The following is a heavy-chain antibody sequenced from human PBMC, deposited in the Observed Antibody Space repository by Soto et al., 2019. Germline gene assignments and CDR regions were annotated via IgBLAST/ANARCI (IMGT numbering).Heavy chain of an antibody. J-gene: IGHJ3*02. V-gene: IGHV3-21*01. CDR2: ISSSSSHI. CDR3: ARGTYSLGPKGGFDI. Sequence: EVQLVESGGGLVKPGGSLRLSCAASGFTFSTYSMNWVRQAPGKGLEWVSCISSSSSHIDYADSVKGRFTISRDDAKNSLYLQMVSLRAEDTAVYYCARGTYSLGPKGGFDIWGQGTMVTVSS. D-gene: IGHD6-13*01. CDR1: GFTFSTYS.